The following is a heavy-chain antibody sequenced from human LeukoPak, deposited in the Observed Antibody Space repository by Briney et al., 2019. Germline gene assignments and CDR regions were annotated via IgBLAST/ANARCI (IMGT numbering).Heavy chain of an antibody. J-gene: IGHJ4*02. V-gene: IGHV1-69*05. CDR2: IIPIFGTA. D-gene: IGHD3-22*01. CDR3: ASGDGGYYDSGS. Sequence: SVKVSCKASGGTFSSYAISWVRQAPGQGLEWMGGIIPIFGTANYAQKFQGRVTITTDESTSTAYMELSSLRSEDTVVYYCASGDGGYYDSGSWGQGTLVTVSS. CDR1: GGTFSSYA.